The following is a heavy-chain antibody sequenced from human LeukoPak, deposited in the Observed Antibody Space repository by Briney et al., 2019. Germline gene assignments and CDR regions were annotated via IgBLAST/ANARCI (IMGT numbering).Heavy chain of an antibody. CDR2: LDSSGST. CDR1: GGSISSRSDY. Sequence: PSETLSLTCTVSGGSISSRSDYWGWIRQTPGKGLEWIGNLDSSGSTYYNPSLKSRVTISVGTSKNQFSLNLRSVTAADTAIYFCSRSHDYGGLYFYYYMDVWGKGTAVTVSS. V-gene: IGHV4-39*01. D-gene: IGHD4-23*01. CDR3: SRSHDYGGLYFYYYMDV. J-gene: IGHJ6*03.